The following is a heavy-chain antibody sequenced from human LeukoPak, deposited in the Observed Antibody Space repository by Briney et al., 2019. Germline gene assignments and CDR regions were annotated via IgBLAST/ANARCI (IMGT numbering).Heavy chain of an antibody. Sequence: ASVKVSCKVSGHTLTELSMHWVRQAPGKGLEWMGGFDPEDGETIYAQKFQGRVTMTEDTSTDTAYMELSSLRSEDTAVYYCATAAAGRWELFGDYWGQGTLVTVSS. V-gene: IGHV1-24*01. CDR2: FDPEDGET. D-gene: IGHD1-26*01. CDR3: ATAAAGRWELFGDY. CDR1: GHTLTELS. J-gene: IGHJ4*02.